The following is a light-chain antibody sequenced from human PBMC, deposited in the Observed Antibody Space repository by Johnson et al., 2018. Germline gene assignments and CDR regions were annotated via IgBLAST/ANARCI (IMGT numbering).Light chain of an antibody. CDR3: GTWDSRPSAGNV. CDR2: ENN. Sequence: QSVLTQPPSVSAAPGQKVTISCSGSSSNIGNNYVSWYQQLPGTAPKLLIYENNKRPPGIPDRFSGSTSGTSATLGIPGPPTGDEADSYCGTWDSRPSAGNVFGTGTKVTVL. CDR1: SSNIGNNY. V-gene: IGLV1-51*02. J-gene: IGLJ1*01.